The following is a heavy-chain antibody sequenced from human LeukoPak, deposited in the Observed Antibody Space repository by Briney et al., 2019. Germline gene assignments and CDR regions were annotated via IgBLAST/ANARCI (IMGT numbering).Heavy chain of an antibody. Sequence: PGGSLRLSCAASGFTFTSHGMNWVRQAPGKGLEWIGTMYYSGSTYYNPPLKSRVTLSVDTSKNKFSLKLSSVTAAETAVYYCAREGILSPIDYWGQGTLVTVSS. CDR2: MYYSGST. V-gene: IGHV4-39*07. J-gene: IGHJ4*02. CDR1: GFTFTSHGM. CDR3: AREGILSPIDY. D-gene: IGHD3-10*01.